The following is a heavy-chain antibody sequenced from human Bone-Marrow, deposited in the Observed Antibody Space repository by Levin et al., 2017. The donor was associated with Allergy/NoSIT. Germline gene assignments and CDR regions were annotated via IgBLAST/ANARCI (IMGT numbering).Heavy chain of an antibody. Sequence: GGSLRLSCAASGFTFSTYAIYWVRQAPGKGLEWVAVISFDGTNTYYADSVRGRFSVSRDNSKNTLYLQMSSLRAEDTAVYYCAREALLSIPTCDYWGQGTLVTVSS. J-gene: IGHJ4*02. V-gene: IGHV3-30-3*01. CDR1: GFTFSTYA. CDR3: AREALLSIPTCDY. D-gene: IGHD3-10*01. CDR2: ISFDGTNT.